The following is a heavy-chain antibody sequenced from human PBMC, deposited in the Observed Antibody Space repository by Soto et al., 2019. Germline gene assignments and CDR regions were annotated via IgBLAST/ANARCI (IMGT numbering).Heavy chain of an antibody. CDR3: ERTLFHFDIRGHCPFDP. V-gene: IGHV1-69*01. J-gene: IGHJ5*02. CDR1: AGTFSSYG. D-gene: IGHD2-21*01. Sequence: HLVQSGPEVKKPGSSVKVSCKISAGTFSSYGINWVRQVPGQGLEWMGAAIPIFATTNYAPKFQDRVTLTEDESTGTSYLELRRLTSDDAAMYYCERTLFHFDIRGHCPFDPWGQGTMVTVSA. CDR2: AIPIFATT.